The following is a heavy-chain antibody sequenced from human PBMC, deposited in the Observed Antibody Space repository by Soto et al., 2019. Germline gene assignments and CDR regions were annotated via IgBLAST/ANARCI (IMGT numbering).Heavy chain of an antibody. CDR1: GGSFSGYY. Sequence: QVQLQQWGAGLLKPSETLSLTCAVYGGSFSGYYWSWIRQPPGKGLEWIGEINHSGSTNYNPSLKSRVTISVDTSKNQFSLMLSSVTAADTAVYYCARDGVVRGNGFDPWGQGTLVTVSS. CDR3: ARDGVVRGNGFDP. D-gene: IGHD3-10*01. V-gene: IGHV4-34*01. CDR2: INHSGST. J-gene: IGHJ5*02.